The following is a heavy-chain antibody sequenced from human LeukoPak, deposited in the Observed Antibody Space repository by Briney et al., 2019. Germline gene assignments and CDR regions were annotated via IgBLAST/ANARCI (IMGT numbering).Heavy chain of an antibody. D-gene: IGHD1-26*01. V-gene: IGHV3-7*01. J-gene: IGHJ4*02. Sequence: GGSLRLSCAASGFTFSNYWMTWVRQAPGKGLEWVANIKQGGSEKYYVDSVRGRFTVSRDDAKNSVFLQMNSLRADDTAVYYCVRARVGAAGGGYLDYWGQGTLVTVSS. CDR1: GFTFSNYW. CDR2: IKQGGSEK. CDR3: VRARVGAAGGGYLDY.